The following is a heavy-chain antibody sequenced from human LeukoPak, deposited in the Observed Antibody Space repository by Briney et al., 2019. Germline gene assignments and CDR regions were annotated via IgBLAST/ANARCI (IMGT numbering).Heavy chain of an antibody. CDR3: ARGLQEYTYGFDY. V-gene: IGHV3-23*01. D-gene: IGHD5-18*01. Sequence: GGSLRLSCAASGFTFSSYAMTWVRQAPGKGVEWVSGISGSGGSTDYADSVKDRFTISRDNSWNTLYLQMNSLRADDTAVYYCARGLQEYTYGFDYWGQGTLVTVSS. J-gene: IGHJ4*02. CDR1: GFTFSSYA. CDR2: ISGSGGST.